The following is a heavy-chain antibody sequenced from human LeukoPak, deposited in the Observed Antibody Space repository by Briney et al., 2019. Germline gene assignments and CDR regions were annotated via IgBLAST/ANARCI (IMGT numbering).Heavy chain of an antibody. J-gene: IGHJ4*02. CDR1: GFSFSTYW. Sequence: GGSLRLSCEASGFSFSTYWMSWVRQAPGKGLEWVANIRQDGSEKYYVDSVKGRFTISRDIAKKSLYLQMNSLRAEDSAVYYCARDRLHYGEYEKTFDYWGQGTLVTVSS. D-gene: IGHD4-17*01. CDR2: IRQDGSEK. CDR3: ARDRLHYGEYEKTFDY. V-gene: IGHV3-7*01.